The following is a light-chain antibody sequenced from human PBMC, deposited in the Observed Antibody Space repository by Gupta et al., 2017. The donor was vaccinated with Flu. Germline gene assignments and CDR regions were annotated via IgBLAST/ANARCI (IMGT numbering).Light chain of an antibody. Sequence: DIVMTQSPDSLAVSLCERATIKCKSSQSVLSSSTNKHYLAWYQQKPGQPPNILIYWASTRESGVPDRFSGSGSGTDFTLTISSLQAEDVAVYFCQQYFTTPTFGQGTRLELE. CDR1: QSVLSSSTNKHY. J-gene: IGKJ5*01. CDR2: WAS. CDR3: QQYFTTPT. V-gene: IGKV4-1*01.